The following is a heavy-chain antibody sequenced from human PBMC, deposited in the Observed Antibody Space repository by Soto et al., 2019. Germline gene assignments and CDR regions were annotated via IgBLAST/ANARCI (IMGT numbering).Heavy chain of an antibody. Sequence: PSETLSLTCAVYGGSFSCYYWSWIRQPPGKGLEWIGEINHSGSTNYNPSLKSRVTISVDTSKNQFSLKLSSVTAADTAVYYCARGSGDFWSGYRYYYYGMDVWGQGTTVTVSS. J-gene: IGHJ6*02. CDR1: GGSFSCYY. CDR3: ARGSGDFWSGYRYYYYGMDV. CDR2: INHSGST. V-gene: IGHV4-34*01. D-gene: IGHD3-3*01.